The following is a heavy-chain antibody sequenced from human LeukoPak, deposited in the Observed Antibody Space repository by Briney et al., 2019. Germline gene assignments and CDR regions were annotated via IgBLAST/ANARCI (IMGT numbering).Heavy chain of an antibody. Sequence: SQTLSLTCAISGDSVSSNSAAWNWIRQSPSRGLEWLGRTYYRSRWYDDYALSVKGRITIIPETSKNQFSLLLNSVTPEDTAVYYCARAPGALPYYYYYYGMDAWGQGTTVTVSS. CDR2: TYYRSRWYD. J-gene: IGHJ6*02. CDR3: ARAPGALPYYYYYYGMDA. CDR1: GDSVSSNSAA. D-gene: IGHD3-10*01. V-gene: IGHV6-1*01.